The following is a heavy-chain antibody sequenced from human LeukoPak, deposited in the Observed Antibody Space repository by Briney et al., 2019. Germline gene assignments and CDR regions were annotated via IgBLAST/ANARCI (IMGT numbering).Heavy chain of an antibody. D-gene: IGHD3-3*01. V-gene: IGHV3-23*01. J-gene: IGHJ6*02. CDR3: ATVRSGVLRFLEWLPPDYYYYYGMDV. CDR2: ISGSGGST. Sequence: GGSLRLSCAASGFIFSSYAMSWVRQAPGKGLEWVSAISGSGGSTYYADSVKGRFTISRDNSKNTLYLQMNSLRAEDTAVYYCATVRSGVLRFLEWLPPDYYYYYGMDVWGQGTTVTVSS. CDR1: GFIFSSYA.